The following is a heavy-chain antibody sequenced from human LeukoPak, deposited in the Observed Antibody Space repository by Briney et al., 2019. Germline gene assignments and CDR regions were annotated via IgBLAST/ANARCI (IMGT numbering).Heavy chain of an antibody. D-gene: IGHD4-11*01. J-gene: IGHJ4*02. CDR3: ASSSRVDYRGDY. V-gene: IGHV1-69*05. CDR2: IIPIFGTA. CDR1: GGTFSSYA. Sequence: SVKVSCKASGGTFSSYAIGWVRQAPGQGLEWMGGIIPIFGTANYAQKFQGRVTITTDESTSTAYMELSSLRSEDTAVYYCASSSRVDYRGDYWGQGTLVTVSS.